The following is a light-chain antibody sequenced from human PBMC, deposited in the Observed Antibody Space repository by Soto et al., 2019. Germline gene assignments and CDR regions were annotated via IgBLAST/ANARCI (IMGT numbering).Light chain of an antibody. J-gene: IGKJ1*01. CDR3: QQYNNGPRT. V-gene: IGKV3-15*01. Sequence: EIVLTQSPATLSLSPGERATLSCRASQSVSSNLDWYQQKPGQAPRLLIYGASTRATGIPARFSGSGSGTEFTLTISGLQSEEFAVYYCQQYNNGPRTFGQGTKGEIK. CDR1: QSVSSN. CDR2: GAS.